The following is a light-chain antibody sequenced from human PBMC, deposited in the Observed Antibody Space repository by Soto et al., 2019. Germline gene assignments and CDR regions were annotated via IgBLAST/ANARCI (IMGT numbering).Light chain of an antibody. V-gene: IGKV1-9*01. CDR3: QQYNGYSRT. Sequence: IQLTQSPSSLSASVGDRVTITCRASQGINSYLAWYQQKPGKAPKLLIYAASTLQSGVPSRFSGSGSGTEFTLTISSMQPDDFATFYCQQYNGYSRTFGQGTKVDI. CDR1: QGINSY. CDR2: AAS. J-gene: IGKJ1*01.